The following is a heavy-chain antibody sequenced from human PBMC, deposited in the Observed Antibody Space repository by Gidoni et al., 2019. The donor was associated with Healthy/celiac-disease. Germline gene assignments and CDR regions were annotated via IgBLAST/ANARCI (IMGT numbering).Heavy chain of an antibody. CDR3: AREHALELPTDY. J-gene: IGHJ4*02. CDR2: ISYDGSNK. V-gene: IGHV3-30*01. Sequence: QVQLVESGGGVVQPGRSLRLSCAASGFTFSSYAMHWVRQAPGKGLEWVAVISYDGSNKYYADSVKGRFTISRDNSKNTLYLQMNSLRAEDTAVYYCAREHALELPTDYWGQGTLVTVSS. D-gene: IGHD1-7*01. CDR1: GFTFSSYA.